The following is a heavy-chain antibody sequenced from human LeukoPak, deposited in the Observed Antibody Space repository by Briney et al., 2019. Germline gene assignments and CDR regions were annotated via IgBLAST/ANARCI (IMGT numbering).Heavy chain of an antibody. Sequence: ASVKVSCKASGYTFTSYYMHWVRQAPGQRLEWMGWINAGNGNTKYSQEFQGRVTITRDTSASTAYMELSSLRSEDMAVYYCATPLRDDAFDIWGQGTMVTVSS. CDR3: ATPLRDDAFDI. J-gene: IGHJ3*02. V-gene: IGHV1-3*03. CDR2: INAGNGNT. CDR1: GYTFTSYY. D-gene: IGHD3-9*01.